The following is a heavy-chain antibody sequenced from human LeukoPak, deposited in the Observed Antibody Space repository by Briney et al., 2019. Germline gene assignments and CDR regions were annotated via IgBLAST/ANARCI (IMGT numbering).Heavy chain of an antibody. Sequence: GGSLRLSCAASGFTFSTYDMTWVRQTPGKGLEWVSAISGSGGTTYYADSVKGRFTISRDNAKNSLYLQMNSLRAEDTAVYYCAREHLGYCSGGSCYTDKNFDYWGQGTLVTVSS. J-gene: IGHJ4*02. CDR1: GFTFSTYD. V-gene: IGHV3-23*01. CDR2: ISGSGGTT. CDR3: AREHLGYCSGGSCYTDKNFDY. D-gene: IGHD2-15*01.